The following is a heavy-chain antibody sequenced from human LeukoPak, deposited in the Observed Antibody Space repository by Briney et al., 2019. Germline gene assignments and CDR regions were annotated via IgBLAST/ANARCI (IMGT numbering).Heavy chain of an antibody. CDR2: FYISGST. CDR3: ARHQVGSGWYLGSAFDI. V-gene: IGHV4-61*02. Sequence: PSQTLSLTCTVSGGSISSGTYYWTWIRQPARKGLEWIGRFYISGSTNYNPSLKSRVTISLDTSKNQFSLKLISVTAADTAVYYCARHQVGSGWYLGSAFDIWGQGTMVTVSS. J-gene: IGHJ3*02. D-gene: IGHD6-19*01. CDR1: GGSISSGTYY.